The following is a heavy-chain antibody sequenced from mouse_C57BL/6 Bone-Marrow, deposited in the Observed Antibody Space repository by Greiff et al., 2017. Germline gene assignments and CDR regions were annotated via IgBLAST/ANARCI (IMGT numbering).Heavy chain of an antibody. CDR3: VICYDGYSLWYFDV. D-gene: IGHD2-3*01. CDR1: GFTFNTYA. J-gene: IGHJ1*03. CDR2: IRSKSSNYAT. V-gene: IGHV10-3*01. Sequence: EVMLVESGGGLVQPKGSLKLSCAASGFTFNTYAMHWVRQAPGKGLEWVARIRSKSSNYATYYADSVKDRFTISRDDSQSMLYLQMNNLKTEDTAMYYCVICYDGYSLWYFDVWGTGTTVTVSS.